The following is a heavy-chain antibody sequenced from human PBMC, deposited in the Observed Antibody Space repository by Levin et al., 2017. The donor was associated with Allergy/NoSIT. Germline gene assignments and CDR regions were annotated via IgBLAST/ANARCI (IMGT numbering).Heavy chain of an antibody. CDR2: IFHSGAT. V-gene: IGHV4-31*03. CDR1: GGSISSGDYY. J-gene: IGHJ4*02. Sequence: SCTVSGGSISSGDYYWTWIRQHPGKGLEWIGYIFHSGATYYNPSLKSRLTISADTSKNHFSLKLTSVTAADTAVYYCARGGGIQRWLAIEYWGQGTLVTVSS. D-gene: IGHD5-18*01. CDR3: ARGGGIQRWLAIEY.